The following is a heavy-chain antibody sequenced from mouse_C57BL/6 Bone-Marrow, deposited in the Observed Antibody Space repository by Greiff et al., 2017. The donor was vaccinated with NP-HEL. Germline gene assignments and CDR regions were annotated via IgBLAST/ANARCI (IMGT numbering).Heavy chain of an antibody. V-gene: IGHV5-9*01. CDR3: ARLPDGYYPYSAMDY. CDR1: GFTFSSYT. J-gene: IGHJ4*01. Sequence: EVKLVESGGGLVKPGGSLKLSCAASGFTFSSYTMSWVRQTPEKRLEWVATISGGGGNTYYPASVKGRFTISRDNAKNTLYLQKSSLRSEDTALYYCARLPDGYYPYSAMDYWGQGTSVTVSS. CDR2: ISGGGGNT. D-gene: IGHD2-3*01.